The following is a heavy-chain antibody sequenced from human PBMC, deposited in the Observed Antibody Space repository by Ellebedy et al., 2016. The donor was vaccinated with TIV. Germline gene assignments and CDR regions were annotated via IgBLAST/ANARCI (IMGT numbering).Heavy chain of an antibody. CDR3: AKDEIGYSEVY. V-gene: IGHV3-23*01. CDR1: GFTFSSYA. D-gene: IGHD6-13*01. J-gene: IGHJ4*02. Sequence: GESLKISCAASGFTFSSYAMSWVRQAPGKGLEWVSAISGSGGSTYYADSVKGRFTISRDNSKNTLYLQMNSLRAEDTAVYYCAKDEIGYSEVYWGQGTLVTVSS. CDR2: ISGSGGST.